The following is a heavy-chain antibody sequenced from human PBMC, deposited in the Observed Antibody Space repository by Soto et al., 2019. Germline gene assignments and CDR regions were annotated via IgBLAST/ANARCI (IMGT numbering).Heavy chain of an antibody. V-gene: IGHV3-23*01. J-gene: IGHJ6*02. CDR3: AKDLGDGYNLGLYDGVDI. Sequence: PGGSLRLSCAASGFTFSSYAMSWVRQAPGKGLEWVSAISGSGGSTYYADSVKGRFTISRDNSKNTLYLQMNSLRAEDTAVYYFAKDLGDGYNLGLYDGVDIWGQVTTGTV. CDR1: GFTFSSYA. D-gene: IGHD5-12*01. CDR2: ISGSGGST.